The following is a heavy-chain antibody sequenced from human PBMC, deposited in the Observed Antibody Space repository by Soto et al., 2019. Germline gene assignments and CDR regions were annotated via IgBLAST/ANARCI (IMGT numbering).Heavy chain of an antibody. J-gene: IGHJ4*02. D-gene: IGHD3-9*01. CDR2: IYYSGST. V-gene: IGHV4-59*01. CDR1: GGSISSYY. Sequence: PSETLSLTCTVSGGSISSYYWSWIRQPPGKGLEWIGYIYYSGSTNYNPSLKSRVTISVDTSKNQFSLKLSSVTAADTAVYYCARAPVLRYFDWLLLPFDYWGQGTLVTVSS. CDR3: ARAPVLRYFDWLLLPFDY.